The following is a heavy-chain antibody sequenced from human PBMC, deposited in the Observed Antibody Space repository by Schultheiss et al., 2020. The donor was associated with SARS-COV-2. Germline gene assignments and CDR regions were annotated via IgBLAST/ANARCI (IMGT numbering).Heavy chain of an antibody. V-gene: IGHV3-15*01. CDR2: IKSKTDGGTT. J-gene: IGHJ4*02. D-gene: IGHD3-16*02. CDR1: GFTVSSNY. CDR3: TTLGGLRLGELSLLYDNDY. Sequence: GESLKISCAASGFTVSSNYMSWVRQAPGKGLEWVGRIKSKTDGGTTDYAAPVKGRFTISRDDSKNTLYLQMNSLKTEDTAVYYCTTLGGLRLGELSLLYDNDYWGQGTLVTVSS.